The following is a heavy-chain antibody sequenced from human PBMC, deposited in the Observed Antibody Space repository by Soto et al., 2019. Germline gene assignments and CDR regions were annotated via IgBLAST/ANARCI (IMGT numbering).Heavy chain of an antibody. CDR2: INHSGST. Sequence: SETLSLTCAVYGGSFSGYYWSWIRQPPGKGLEWIGEINHSGSTNYNPSLKSRVTIPVDTSKNQFSLKLSSVTAADTAVYYCARKSNVDNYGVSFDYWGQGTLVTAPQ. CDR1: GGSFSGYY. J-gene: IGHJ4*02. CDR3: ARKSNVDNYGVSFDY. V-gene: IGHV4-34*01. D-gene: IGHD4-17*01.